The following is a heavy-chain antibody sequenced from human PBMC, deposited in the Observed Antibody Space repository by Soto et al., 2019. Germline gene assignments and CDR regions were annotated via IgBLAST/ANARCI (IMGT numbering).Heavy chain of an antibody. CDR1: GFNVTSNY. Sequence: PVGSLRLSCSPSGFNVTSNYMSWYRQAPGKGLEWVSMIYSGGNTFHADSVKGRFTISRDKSKNMLYLQLNSLRAEDTAVYFCTRGRNWFDPWGQGTLVTVSS. V-gene: IGHV3-53*01. J-gene: IGHJ5*02. CDR2: IYSGGNT. CDR3: TRGRNWFDP.